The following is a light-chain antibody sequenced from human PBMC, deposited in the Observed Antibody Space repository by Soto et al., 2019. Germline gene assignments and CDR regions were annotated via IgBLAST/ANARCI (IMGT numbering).Light chain of an antibody. CDR3: QQYDTYWT. CDR2: KAS. CDR1: ESISNW. V-gene: IGKV1-5*03. Sequence: DIQMTQSPSTLSASVGDRVIITCRASESISNWLAWYQQKPGKAPNLLIYKASSLKSGVPLRFSGSGSGTEFTLTINSLQPDDFATYYCQQYDTYWTFGQGTKGDIK. J-gene: IGKJ1*01.